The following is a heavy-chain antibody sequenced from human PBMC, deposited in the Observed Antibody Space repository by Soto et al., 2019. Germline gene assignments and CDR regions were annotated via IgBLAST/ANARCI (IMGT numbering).Heavy chain of an antibody. D-gene: IGHD3-16*01. Sequence: QVQLVQSGDEVKKPGASVKVSCKASGYIFVNYGIAWVRQAPGQGLEWMGWISPYTGNTHSATKIQGRLTMTTDTXXTTADMDLGSLTSDATAVYYCVMVDNYVTPTPQDVWGQGTTVTVSS. J-gene: IGHJ6*02. CDR2: ISPYTGNT. CDR1: GYIFVNYG. CDR3: VMVDNYVTPTPQDV. V-gene: IGHV1-18*01.